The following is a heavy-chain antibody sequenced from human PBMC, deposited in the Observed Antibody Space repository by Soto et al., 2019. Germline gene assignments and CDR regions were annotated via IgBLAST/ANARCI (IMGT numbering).Heavy chain of an antibody. CDR2: IWYDGSNK. Sequence: GGSLKLSCASSGFTFSSYCMHWVRPAPGKGLEWVAVIWYDGSNKYYADSVKGRFTISRDNSKNTLYLQMNSLRAEDTAVYYCARVLLATTTPYYYYYYGMDVWGQGTTVTVSS. CDR3: ARVLLATTTPYYYYYYGMDV. CDR1: GFTFSSYC. D-gene: IGHD5-12*01. V-gene: IGHV3-33*01. J-gene: IGHJ6*02.